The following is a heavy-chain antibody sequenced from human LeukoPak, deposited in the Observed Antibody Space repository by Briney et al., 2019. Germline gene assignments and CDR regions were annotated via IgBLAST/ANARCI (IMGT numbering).Heavy chain of an antibody. J-gene: IGHJ4*02. CDR3: AKGLDSSSWYYFDY. CDR2: ISGNGDST. V-gene: IGHV3-23*01. D-gene: IGHD6-13*01. CDR1: KFTFNSYA. Sequence: GGSLRLSCAASKFTFNSYAMSWVRQAPGKGLEWVSAISGNGDSTYYADSVKGRFTISRDNSKNTVYLQMKSLRAEDTAVYYCAKGLDSSSWYYFDYWGQGTLVTVSS.